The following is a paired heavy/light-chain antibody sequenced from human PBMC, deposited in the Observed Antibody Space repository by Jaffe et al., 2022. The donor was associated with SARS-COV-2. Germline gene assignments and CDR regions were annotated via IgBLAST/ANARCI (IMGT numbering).Light chain of an antibody. J-gene: IGKJ2*01. CDR1: QGISSY. V-gene: IGKV1-9*01. Sequence: DIQLTQSPSFLSASVGDRVTISCRASQGISSYLAWYQQKPGKAPNVLIYGATTLQSGVPSRFSGSGSGTEFTLTISSLQPEDFATYYCQQFSRFPRTFGQGTKLEIK. CDR3: QQFSRFPRT. CDR2: GAT.
Heavy chain of an antibody. J-gene: IGHJ4*02. V-gene: IGHV3-48*02. CDR1: GFTFSTHS. CDR2: ISSSSNTI. Sequence: EVQLVESGGGLVQAGGSLRLSCAASGFTFSTHSMEWVRQAPGKGLEWISHISSSSNTIYYADSVKGRFTISRDNAKNSLYLQMNSLTDEDTAVYYCARDNMFDWLFDNWGQGTLVSVSS. D-gene: IGHD3-9*01. CDR3: ARDNMFDWLFDN.